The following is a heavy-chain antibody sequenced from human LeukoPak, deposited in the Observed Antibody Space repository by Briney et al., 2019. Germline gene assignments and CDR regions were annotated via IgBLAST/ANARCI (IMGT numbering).Heavy chain of an antibody. CDR2: IDPNSGGT. CDR1: GYTFTGFY. CDR3: ARGPVGEYYFDY. D-gene: IGHD1-26*01. J-gene: IGHJ4*02. Sequence: ASVEVSCKASGYTFTGFYLHWVRQAPGQGIEWMGWIDPNSGGTDYAQKFQGRVTMTRDTSISTAYMELSRLRSDDTAVYYCARGPVGEYYFDYWGQGTLVTVSS. V-gene: IGHV1-2*02.